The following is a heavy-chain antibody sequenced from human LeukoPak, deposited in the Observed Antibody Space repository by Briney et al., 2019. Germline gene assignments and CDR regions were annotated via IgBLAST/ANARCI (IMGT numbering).Heavy chain of an antibody. CDR1: GFTFSSYA. Sequence: GGSLRLSCAASGFTFSSYAMHWVRQAPGKGLEWVAVISYDGSNKYYADSVKGRFTISRDNSKNTLYLQMNSLRAEDTAVYYCARGGSYLSAFDIWGQGTMVTVSS. J-gene: IGHJ3*02. CDR3: ARGGSYLSAFDI. V-gene: IGHV3-30*14. CDR2: ISYDGSNK. D-gene: IGHD1-26*01.